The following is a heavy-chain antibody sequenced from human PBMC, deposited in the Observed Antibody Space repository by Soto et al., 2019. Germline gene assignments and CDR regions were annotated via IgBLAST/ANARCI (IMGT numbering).Heavy chain of an antibody. V-gene: IGHV3-23*01. J-gene: IGHJ6*02. CDR3: ARHPKTFPQYYYYYYGMDV. CDR2: VTANGGST. Sequence: GSLRLSCAATVFTFSVYAMTCVRQAPRKGLQWVSAVTANGGSTYSAASVKGRFTISRDNSKNTLFLQMNSLRAEDTAVYYCARHPKTFPQYYYYYYGMDVWGQGTLVTVSS. CDR1: VFTFSVYA.